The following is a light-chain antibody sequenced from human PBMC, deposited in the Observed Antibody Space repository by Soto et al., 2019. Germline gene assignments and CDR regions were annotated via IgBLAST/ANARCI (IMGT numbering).Light chain of an antibody. CDR2: EVV. CDR1: KRDIGVYDF. J-gene: IGLJ1*01. Sequence: QPVLTQPPPPSGSPGQSATTSCSGTKRDIGVYDFVSWYQHHPGKAPRLIIYEVVQRPSGVPDRFSGSKSGNTASLTVSGLQAADEADYFCKSYAGSNTYVFGSGTKVTVL. CDR3: KSYAGSNTYV. V-gene: IGLV2-8*01.